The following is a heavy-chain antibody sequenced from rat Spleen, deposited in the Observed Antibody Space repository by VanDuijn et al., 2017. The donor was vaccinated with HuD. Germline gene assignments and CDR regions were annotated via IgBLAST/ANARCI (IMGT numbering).Heavy chain of an antibody. CDR1: GYSISSAYR. D-gene: IGHD1-12*03. CDR2: LNSAGST. J-gene: IGHJ2*01. V-gene: IGHV3-3*01. Sequence: EVQLQESGPGLVKPSQSLSLTCSVTGYSISSAYRWNWIRKFPGNKLEWMGHLNSAGSTYYNPSLKSRISIARDTSKNQFFLQVNSVTTEDTATYYCARYFPGLMVIADWGQGVMVTVSS. CDR3: ARYFPGLMVIAD.